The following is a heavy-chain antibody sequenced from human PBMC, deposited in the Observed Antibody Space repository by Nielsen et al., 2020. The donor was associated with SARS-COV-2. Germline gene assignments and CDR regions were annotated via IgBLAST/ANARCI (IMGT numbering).Heavy chain of an antibody. Sequence: GGSLRLSCAASGFTFSSYGMHWVRQAPGKGLEWVAVISYDGSNKYYADSVKGRFTISRDNSKNTLYLQMNSLRAEDTAVYYCAKDLILYSTGNYYYYGMDVWGQGTTVTVSS. D-gene: IGHD6-25*01. CDR1: GFTFSSYG. CDR3: AKDLILYSTGNYYYYGMDV. V-gene: IGHV3-30*18. J-gene: IGHJ6*02. CDR2: ISYDGSNK.